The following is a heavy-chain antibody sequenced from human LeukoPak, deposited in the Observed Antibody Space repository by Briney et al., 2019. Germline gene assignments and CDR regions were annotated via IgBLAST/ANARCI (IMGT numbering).Heavy chain of an antibody. CDR3: ARARFNSNWYQGFDP. J-gene: IGHJ5*02. CDR1: GGSISSSSHY. D-gene: IGHD6-13*01. Sequence: SETLSLTCTVSGGSISSSSHYWGWIRQPPGKGLEWIGSIYYSGSTYYNPSLKSRVTISVDTSKNQFSLNLSSVTAADTAVYYCARARFNSNWYQGFDPWGQGTLVTVSS. CDR2: IYYSGST. V-gene: IGHV4-39*01.